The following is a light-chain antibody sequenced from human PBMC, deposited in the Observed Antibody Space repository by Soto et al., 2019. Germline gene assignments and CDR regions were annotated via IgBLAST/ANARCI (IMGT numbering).Light chain of an antibody. CDR3: AVWDDSLSGVV. Sequence: QSALAQPPLASGTPGQRVTISCSGSTSNIGSNLASWYQQLPGSAPKLLIYNDNERPSGVPDRFSGSKSGTSASLGISGLRSEDESHYFCAVWDDSLSGVVFGGGTKVTVL. J-gene: IGLJ2*01. V-gene: IGLV1-47*02. CDR1: TSNIGSNL. CDR2: NDN.